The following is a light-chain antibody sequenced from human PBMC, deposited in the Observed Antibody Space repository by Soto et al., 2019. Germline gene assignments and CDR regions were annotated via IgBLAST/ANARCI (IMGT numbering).Light chain of an antibody. V-gene: IGLV2-23*02. CDR1: SSNVGSYNL. J-gene: IGLJ2*01. CDR2: EVS. CDR3: CSYAGSSTYVV. Sequence: QSALTQPASVSGSPGQSITISCTGTSSNVGSYNLVSWYQQHPGKAPKLMIYEVSKRPSGVSNRFSGSKSGNTASLTISGLQDEDEADYCCCSYAGSSTYVVFGGGTQLTVL.